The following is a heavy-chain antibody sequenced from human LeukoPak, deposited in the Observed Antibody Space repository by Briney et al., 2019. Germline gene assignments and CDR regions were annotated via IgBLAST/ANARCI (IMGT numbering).Heavy chain of an antibody. V-gene: IGHV3-53*01. J-gene: IGHJ4*02. Sequence: PGGSLRLSCAASGFTFSDYYMSWVRQAPGKGLEWVSVIYGGGSTYYADSVRGRFTISRDNSKNTLFLQMYSLRAEDTAVYYCARDRNFYDSGGYASDYWGQGTLVTVSS. CDR1: GFTFSDYY. D-gene: IGHD3-22*01. CDR2: IYGGGST. CDR3: ARDRNFYDSGGYASDY.